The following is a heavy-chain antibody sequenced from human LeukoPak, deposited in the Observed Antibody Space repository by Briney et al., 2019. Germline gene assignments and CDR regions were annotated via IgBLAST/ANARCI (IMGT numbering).Heavy chain of an antibody. J-gene: IGHJ5*02. CDR1: GGSFSGYY. Sequence: SETLSLTCAVYGGSFSGYYWRWIRQPPGKGLEWLGEINHSGSNYYNPSLKSRVTISVDTSKNQRSLKLSAVTAADTAVYYCARARLERNWFDPWGQGTLVTVSS. D-gene: IGHD6-19*01. CDR2: INHSGSN. V-gene: IGHV4-34*01. CDR3: ARARLERNWFDP.